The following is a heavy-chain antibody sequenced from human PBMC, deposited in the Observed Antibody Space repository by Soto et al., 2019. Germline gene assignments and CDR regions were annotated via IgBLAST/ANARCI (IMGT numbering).Heavy chain of an antibody. CDR1: GFSFTSYA. CDR3: ARWSFLDY. V-gene: IGHV3-23*01. Sequence: GGSLRLSCAASGFSFTSYALSWVRQAPGKGLEWVSTISGSDGKTYYADSVKGRFSISRDTSKTTLYLQMNSLRVEDMAVYYCARWSFLDYWGQGTRVTVSS. CDR2: ISGSDGKT. D-gene: IGHD1-26*01. J-gene: IGHJ4*02.